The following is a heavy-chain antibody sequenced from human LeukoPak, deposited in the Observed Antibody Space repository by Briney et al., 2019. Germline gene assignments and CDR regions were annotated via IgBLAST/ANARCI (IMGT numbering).Heavy chain of an antibody. D-gene: IGHD2-2*01. CDR3: AKAHCGTTTCSRAEW. Sequence: GGSLRLSCAASGFTFSSSDMSWVRQAPGEGLDWVSAISGGGGVTFYADSVKGRFTISRDNSKNTLYLQMDSLRAEDTAKYYCAKAHCGTTTCSRAEWWGQGTLATVSS. CDR2: ISGGGGVT. J-gene: IGHJ4*02. V-gene: IGHV3-23*01. CDR1: GFTFSSSD.